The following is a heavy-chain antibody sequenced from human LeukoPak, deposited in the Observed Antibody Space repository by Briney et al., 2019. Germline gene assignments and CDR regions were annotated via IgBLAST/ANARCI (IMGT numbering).Heavy chain of an antibody. CDR1: GGSFSGYY. J-gene: IGHJ4*02. D-gene: IGHD3-22*01. CDR3: AGGSRYYYDSSGYYRFDY. Sequence: SETLSLTCAVYGGSFSGYYWSWIRQPPGKGLEWIGEINHSGSTNYNPSLKSRVTISVDTSKNQFSLKLSSVTAADTAVYYCAGGSRYYYDSSGYYRFDYWGQGTLVTVSS. CDR2: INHSGST. V-gene: IGHV4-34*01.